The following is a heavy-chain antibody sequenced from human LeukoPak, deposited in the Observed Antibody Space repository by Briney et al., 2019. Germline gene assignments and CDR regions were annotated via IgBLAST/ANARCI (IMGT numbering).Heavy chain of an antibody. V-gene: IGHV4-31*03. CDR3: ARAPSAARPTDY. CDR2: IYYSGST. D-gene: IGHD6-6*01. CDR1: GGSISSGGYY. Sequence: SETLSLTCTVSGGSISSGGYYWSWIRQHPGKGLEWIGYIYYSGSTYYNPSLKSRVTISVDTSKNQFSLKLSSVTAADTAVYYCARAPSAARPTDYWGQGTLVTVSS. J-gene: IGHJ4*02.